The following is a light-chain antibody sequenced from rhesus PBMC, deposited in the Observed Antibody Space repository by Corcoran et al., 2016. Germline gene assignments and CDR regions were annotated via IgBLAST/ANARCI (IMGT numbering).Light chain of an antibody. V-gene: IGKV2-64*01. CDR1: QSLVHSNGNTY. J-gene: IGKJ2*01. Sequence: DVVMTQSPLSLPITPGQPASISCRSSQSLVHSNGNTYLSWYQQKPGQPPRLLIYKVSNRDSEVPDRFSGRGAGTDCTLKISRVEAEDVGIYYCGQGTHWPYSFGPGTKVEIK. CDR2: KVS. CDR3: GQGTHWPYS.